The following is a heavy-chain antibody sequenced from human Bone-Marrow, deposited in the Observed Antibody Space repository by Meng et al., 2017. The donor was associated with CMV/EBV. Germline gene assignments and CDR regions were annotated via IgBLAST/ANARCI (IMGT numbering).Heavy chain of an antibody. J-gene: IGHJ4*02. CDR3: AREEGDF. D-gene: IGHD3-3*01. V-gene: IGHV3-7*01. CDR1: GFTFSTYW. CDR2: IKQDGSEA. Sequence: GESLKISCAGSGFTFSTYWMSWVRQAPGKGLEWVANIKQDGSEAYYEDSVKGRFTISRDNTKNSLYLQMNSLRVEDTAVYYCAREEGDFWGQGTLVTVSS.